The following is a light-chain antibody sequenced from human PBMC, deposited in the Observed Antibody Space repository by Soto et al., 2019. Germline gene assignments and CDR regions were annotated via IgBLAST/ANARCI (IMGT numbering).Light chain of an antibody. CDR1: QSISSY. V-gene: IGKV1-5*01. CDR3: QQYSSYFWT. Sequence: DIQMTQSPSSLSASVGDRVTITCRASQSISSYLNWYQQKPGKAPKLLIYDASSLQSGVPSRFSGSGSGTEFTLTISSLQPDDFATYYCQQYSSYFWTFGQGTKV. CDR2: DAS. J-gene: IGKJ1*01.